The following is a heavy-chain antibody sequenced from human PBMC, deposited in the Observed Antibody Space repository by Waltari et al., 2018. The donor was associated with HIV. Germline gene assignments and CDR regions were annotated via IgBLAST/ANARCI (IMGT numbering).Heavy chain of an antibody. J-gene: IGHJ5*02. CDR3: ARGERDGSGDYQHFDQ. Sequence: SGPGLVRPSQTLSLTCNVTGVSLRSASHYWSWIRHSPVKGLEWIAYIYHTGFSSSNPSLSSRVTVSMDTTKNLFSLTLASVTAADSGIYYCARGERDGSGDYQHFDQWGQGTPVTVS. V-gene: IGHV4-31*02. CDR2: IYHTGFS. CDR1: GVSLRSASHY. D-gene: IGHD4-17*01.